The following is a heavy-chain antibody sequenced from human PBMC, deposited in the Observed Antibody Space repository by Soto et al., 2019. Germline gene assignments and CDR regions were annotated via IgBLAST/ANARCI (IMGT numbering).Heavy chain of an antibody. J-gene: IGHJ1*01. CDR3: AKDGTSGAYYDSSGYYYDFQH. Sequence: GESLKISCVASGFTFSSYAMSWVRQAPGKGLEWVSAISGSGGSTYYADSVKGRFTISRDNSKNTLYLQMNSLRAEDTAVYYCAKDGTSGAYYDSSGYYYDFQHWGQGTLVTVSS. CDR2: ISGSGGST. V-gene: IGHV3-23*01. D-gene: IGHD3-22*01. CDR1: GFTFSSYA.